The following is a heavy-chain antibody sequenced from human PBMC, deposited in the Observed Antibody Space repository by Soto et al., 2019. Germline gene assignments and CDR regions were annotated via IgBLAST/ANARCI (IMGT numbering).Heavy chain of an antibody. CDR2: TYYRSKWYN. J-gene: IGHJ6*02. V-gene: IGHV6-1*01. D-gene: IGHD6-19*01. CDR3: ARDRRDSSGWYSLNYGMDG. Sequence: SQTLSLTCAISGDSVSSNSAAWNWIRQSPSRGLEWLGRTYYRSKWYNDYAVSVKSRITIDPDTSKNQFSLQLNSVTPEDTAVYYCARDRRDSSGWYSLNYGMDGWGQGTTVTVS. CDR1: GDSVSSNSAA.